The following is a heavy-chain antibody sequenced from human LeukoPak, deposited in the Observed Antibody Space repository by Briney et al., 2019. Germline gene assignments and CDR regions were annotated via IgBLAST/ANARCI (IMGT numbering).Heavy chain of an antibody. CDR1: GFTFSSYA. J-gene: IGHJ4*02. D-gene: IGHD3-10*01. CDR2: IKQDGSQK. V-gene: IGHV3-7*03. CDR3: VRGGYSSFDY. Sequence: GGSLRLSCAASGFTFSSYAMSWVRQAPGKGLEWVANIKQDGSQKHYVDPVKGRFTISRDNAKNSLYVQMNSLRVEDTAIYYCVRGGYSSFDYWGQGTLVTVSS.